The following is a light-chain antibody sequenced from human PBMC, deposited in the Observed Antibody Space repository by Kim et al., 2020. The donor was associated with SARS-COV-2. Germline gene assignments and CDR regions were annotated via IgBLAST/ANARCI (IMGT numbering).Light chain of an antibody. CDR1: QLVVNN. Sequence: LSPGRTASITGTGHQLVVNNTPRSHQKPTPPPFLFIYQDTKLPSGIPDLFSLSNSGNTATLTISGTQAMDDDDYYLQKWDSTTCVFGGGTQLTVL. CDR3: QKWDSTTCV. V-gene: IGLV3-1*01. J-gene: IGLJ2*01. CDR2: QDT.